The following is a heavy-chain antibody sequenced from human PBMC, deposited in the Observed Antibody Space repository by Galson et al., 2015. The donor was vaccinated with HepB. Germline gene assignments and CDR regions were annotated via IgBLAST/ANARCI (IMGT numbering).Heavy chain of an antibody. CDR1: GFSFSSFG. Sequence: SLRLSCAASGFSFSSFGMHWVRQAPDKGLEWVAIISANSAGKYYADSVKGRFTISRDNSKNTVYLQMDSLRAEDTAVYYCAKRGDDYNGDGYYAPFDQWGQGTLVTVSS. CDR2: ISANSAGK. D-gene: IGHD3-3*01. V-gene: IGHV3-30*18. CDR3: AKRGDDYNGDGYYAPFDQ. J-gene: IGHJ4*02.